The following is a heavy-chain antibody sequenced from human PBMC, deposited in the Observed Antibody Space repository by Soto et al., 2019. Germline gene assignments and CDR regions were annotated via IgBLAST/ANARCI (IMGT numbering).Heavy chain of an antibody. V-gene: IGHV3-30*18. CDR3: AKDRYTVTTDLAGLVDY. J-gene: IGHJ4*02. CDR2: ISYDGSNK. CDR1: GFTFSSYG. D-gene: IGHD4-4*01. Sequence: HVQLVESGGGVVQPGRSLRLSCAASGFTFSSYGMHWVRQAPGKGLEWVAVISYDGSNKYYADSVKGRFTISRDNSKNTLYLQMNSLRAEDTAVYYCAKDRYTVTTDLAGLVDYWGQGTLVTVSS.